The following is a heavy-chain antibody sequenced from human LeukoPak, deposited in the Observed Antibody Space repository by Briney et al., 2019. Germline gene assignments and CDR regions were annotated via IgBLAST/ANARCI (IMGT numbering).Heavy chain of an antibody. CDR1: GFTFSSYG. CDR2: IRYDGSNK. CDR3: ARALDSSSSRYQAFEE. Sequence: GGSLRLSCAASGFTFSSYGMHWVRQAPGKGLEWVAFIRYDGSNKYYADSVKGRFTISRDNSKNTLYLQMNSLRAEDTAVYYCARALDSSSSRYQAFEEWGQGTLVTVSS. J-gene: IGHJ4*02. V-gene: IGHV3-30*02. D-gene: IGHD2-2*01.